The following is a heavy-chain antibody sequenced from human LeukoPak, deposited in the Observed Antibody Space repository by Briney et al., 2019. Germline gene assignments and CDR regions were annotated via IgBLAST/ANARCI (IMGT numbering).Heavy chain of an antibody. CDR1: GYTFSGYY. Sequence: ASVKVSCKASGYTFSGYYMHWVRQAPGQGHEWMGWISPKSGDTNYAQNFQGRVTMTRDTSTSTAYMELSRLTSDDTAVYYCARGRDKTTSPAIDYWGQGTLVTVSS. CDR2: ISPKSGDT. CDR3: ARGRDKTTSPAIDY. J-gene: IGHJ4*02. D-gene: IGHD2-2*01. V-gene: IGHV1-2*02.